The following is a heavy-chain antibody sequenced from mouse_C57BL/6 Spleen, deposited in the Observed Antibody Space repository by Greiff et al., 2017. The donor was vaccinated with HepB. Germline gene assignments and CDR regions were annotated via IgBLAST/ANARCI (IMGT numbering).Heavy chain of an antibody. J-gene: IGHJ3*01. D-gene: IGHD2-2*01. V-gene: IGHV1-42*01. Sequence: VQLKESGPELVKPGASVKISCKASGYSFTGYYMNWVKQSPEKSLEWIGEINPSTGGTTYNQKFKAKATLTVDKSSSTAYMQRKSLTSEDSAVYYCARWGGYPFAYWGQGTLVTVSA. CDR2: INPSTGGT. CDR3: ARWGGYPFAY. CDR1: GYSFTGYY.